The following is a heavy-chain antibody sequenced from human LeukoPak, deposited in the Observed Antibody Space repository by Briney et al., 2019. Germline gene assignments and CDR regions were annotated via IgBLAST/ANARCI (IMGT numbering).Heavy chain of an antibody. D-gene: IGHD3-22*01. CDR3: ARTHYYDSSGYYPFDY. J-gene: IGHJ4*02. V-gene: IGHV4-4*07. CDR2: YARGRT. Sequence: YARGRTNYNPSLKSRVTMSVDTSKNPFSLKLSSVTAADTAVYYFARTHYYDSSGYYPFDYWGQGTLVTVSS.